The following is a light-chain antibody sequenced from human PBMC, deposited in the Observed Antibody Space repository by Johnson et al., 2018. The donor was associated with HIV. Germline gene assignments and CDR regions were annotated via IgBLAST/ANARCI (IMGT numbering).Light chain of an antibody. CDR2: DNN. V-gene: IGLV1-51*01. J-gene: IGLJ1*01. Sequence: VLTQPPSVSAAPGQKVPISCSGSSSNIGNNYVSWYQQLPRSAPKLLIYDNNKRPSGIPDRFSGSKSDTSATLGITGLQTGDEADYYCGTWDSSLSASVFGAATKVAVL. CDR1: SSNIGNNY. CDR3: GTWDSSLSASV.